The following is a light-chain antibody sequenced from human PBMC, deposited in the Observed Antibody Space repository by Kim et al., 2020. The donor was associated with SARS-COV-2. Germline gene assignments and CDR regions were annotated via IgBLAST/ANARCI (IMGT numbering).Light chain of an antibody. V-gene: IGLV2-14*03. CDR3: SSYTSSSTRGV. CDR2: DVS. Sequence: QSITISCTGTSRDVGGYNYVSWYQQHPGKAPKLMIYDVSNRPSGVSNRFSGSKSGNTASLTISGLQAEDEADYYCSSYTSSSTRGVFGGGTQLTVL. J-gene: IGLJ2*01. CDR1: SRDVGGYNY.